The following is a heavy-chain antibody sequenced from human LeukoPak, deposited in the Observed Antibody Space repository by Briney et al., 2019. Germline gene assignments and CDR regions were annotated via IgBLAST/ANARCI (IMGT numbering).Heavy chain of an antibody. CDR2: TNPNSGDT. D-gene: IGHD3-3*01. Sequence: ASVKVSCKASGYTFTGYYMHWVRQAPGQGLEWMGWTNPNSGDTNYAQKFQGRVTMTRDTSITTGYMELSRLISDDTAVYYCVRGGALYYDFWDWGQGTLVTVSS. V-gene: IGHV1-2*02. CDR3: VRGGALYYDFWD. J-gene: IGHJ4*02. CDR1: GYTFTGYY.